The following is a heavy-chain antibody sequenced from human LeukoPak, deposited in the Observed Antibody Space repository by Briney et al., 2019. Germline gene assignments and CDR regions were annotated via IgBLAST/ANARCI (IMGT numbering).Heavy chain of an antibody. CDR2: INPNSGGT. J-gene: IGHJ5*02. V-gene: IGHV1-2*02. CDR3: ARNLHYDFWSGYSNWFDP. Sequence: GASVKVSCKASGYTFTGYYMHWVRQAPGQGLEWMGWINPNSGGTNYAQKFQGRVTMTRDTSISTAYMELSRLRSDDTAVYYCARNLHYDFWSGYSNWFDPWGQGTLVSVSS. D-gene: IGHD3-3*01. CDR1: GYTFTGYY.